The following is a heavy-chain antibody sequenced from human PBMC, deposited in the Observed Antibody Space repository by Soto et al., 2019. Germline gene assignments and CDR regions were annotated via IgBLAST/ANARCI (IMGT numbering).Heavy chain of an antibody. D-gene: IGHD3-10*01. Sequence: ASVKLSCKASGYTFTSYGISWVRQAPGQGLEWMGWINTYNGNTNHAQKLQGRVTMTTDTSTSTAYMELRSLRSDDTAVYYCARGVGSGTYYNQYNWFDPWGQGTLVTVSS. CDR3: ARGVGSGTYYNQYNWFDP. V-gene: IGHV1-18*01. CDR1: GYTFTSYG. J-gene: IGHJ5*02. CDR2: INTYNGNT.